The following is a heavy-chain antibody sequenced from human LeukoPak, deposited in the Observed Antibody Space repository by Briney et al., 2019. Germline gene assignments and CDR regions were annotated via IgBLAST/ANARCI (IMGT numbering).Heavy chain of an antibody. CDR1: GYTFTGYY. J-gene: IGHJ4*02. V-gene: IGHV1-2*02. CDR2: INPNSAGT. CDR3: ARGVGATIQFDY. Sequence: GASVKVSCKASGYTFTGYYMHWVRQAPGQALDWMAWINPNSAGTNYAQKFQGRVTMTRDTSISTAYMELSRLRSDDTAVYYCARGVGATIQFDYWGQGTLVTVSS. D-gene: IGHD1-26*01.